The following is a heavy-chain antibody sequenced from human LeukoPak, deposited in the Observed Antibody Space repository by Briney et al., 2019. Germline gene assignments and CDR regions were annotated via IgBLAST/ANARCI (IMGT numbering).Heavy chain of an antibody. D-gene: IGHD2-2*01. CDR1: GDSISSGDYY. CDR3: ARVDWEDIGVVPAAKNAFDI. CDR2: IYYSGST. V-gene: IGHV4-30-4*08. J-gene: IGHJ3*02. Sequence: SETLSLTCTVSGDSISSGDYYWSWIRQPPGKGLEWIGYIYYSGSTYYNPSLKSRVTISVDTSKNQFSLKLSSVIAADTAVYYCARVDWEDIGVVPAAKNAFDIWGQGTMVTVSS.